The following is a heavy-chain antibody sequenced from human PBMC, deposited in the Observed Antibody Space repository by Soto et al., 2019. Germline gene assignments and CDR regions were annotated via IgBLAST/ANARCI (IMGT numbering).Heavy chain of an antibody. J-gene: IGHJ4*02. CDR2: IDWDDDK. CDR1: GFSLSTSGMC. V-gene: IGHV2-70*11. Sequence: SGPTLVNPTQTLTLTCTFSGFSLSTSGMCVSWIRQPPGKALEWLARIDWDDDKYYSTSLKTRLTISKDTSKNQVVLTMTNMDPVDTATYYCARIISGVGAYGRGVDYWGQGTLVTVSS. CDR3: ARIISGVGAYGRGVDY. D-gene: IGHD1-26*01.